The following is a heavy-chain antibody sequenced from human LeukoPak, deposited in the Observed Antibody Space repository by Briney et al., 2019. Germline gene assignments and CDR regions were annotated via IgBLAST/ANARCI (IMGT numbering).Heavy chain of an antibody. CDR2: IYYSGST. CDR1: GGSISSYY. D-gene: IGHD4-17*01. V-gene: IGHV4-59*08. J-gene: IGHJ3*02. CDR3: ARHRYGDFPFDAFDI. Sequence: SETLSLTCTVSGGSISSYYWSWIRQPPGKGLEWIGYIYYSGSTNYNPSLKSRVTISVDTSKNQFSLKLSSVTAAGTAVYYCARHRYGDFPFDAFDIWGQGTMVTVSS.